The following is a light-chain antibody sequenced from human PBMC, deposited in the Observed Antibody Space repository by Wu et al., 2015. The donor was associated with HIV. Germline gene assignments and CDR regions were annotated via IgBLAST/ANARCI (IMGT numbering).Light chain of an antibody. CDR3: QQYGSSPPT. CDR2: GTS. J-gene: IGKJ2*01. CDR1: QSVSSTY. V-gene: IGKV3-20*01. Sequence: EIVLTQSPGTLSLSPGERATLSCRASQSVSSTYLAWYQQKPDQAPRLLIYGTSSRATGIPDRFSGSGSGTDFTLTISRLDPADFAVYYCQQYGSSPPTFGQGTKLEIK.